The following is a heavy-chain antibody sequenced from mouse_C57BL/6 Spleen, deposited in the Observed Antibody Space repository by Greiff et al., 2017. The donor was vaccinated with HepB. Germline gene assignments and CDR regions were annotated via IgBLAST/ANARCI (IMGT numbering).Heavy chain of an antibody. Sequence: EVMLVESGGGLVKPGGSLKLSCAASGFTFSSYTMSWVRQTPEKRLEWVATISGGGGNTYYPDSVKGRFTISRDNAKNTLYLQMSSLRSEDTALYYCARQGLGRFDYWGQGTTLTVSS. CDR3: ARQGLGRFDY. CDR2: ISGGGGNT. D-gene: IGHD4-1*01. J-gene: IGHJ2*01. CDR1: GFTFSSYT. V-gene: IGHV5-9*01.